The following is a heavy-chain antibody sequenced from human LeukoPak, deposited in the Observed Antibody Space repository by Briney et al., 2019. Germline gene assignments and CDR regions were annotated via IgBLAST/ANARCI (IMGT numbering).Heavy chain of an antibody. J-gene: IGHJ4*02. D-gene: IGHD2-2*01. CDR1: GFTFSNYG. CDR3: AKDRVGCSSSSCYEEGFDY. Sequence: GGSLRLSCATSGFTFSNYGMSWVRQAPGKGLEWVTAISGSGDSTYYADSVKGRFTISRDHSKNTLYLQMSSLRAEDTAVYHCAKDRVGCSSSSCYEEGFDYWGQGTLVTVSS. V-gene: IGHV3-23*01. CDR2: ISGSGDST.